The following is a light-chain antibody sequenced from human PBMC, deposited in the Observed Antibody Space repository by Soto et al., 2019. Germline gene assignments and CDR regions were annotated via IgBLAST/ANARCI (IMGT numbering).Light chain of an antibody. J-gene: IGKJ3*01. CDR3: QQYETYSGT. CDR1: QIINTW. CDR2: RAS. V-gene: IGKV1-5*03. Sequence: DIQMTQSPSFLSASVGDRVTITCRASQIINTWLAWYQQKPGKAPKLVIYRASNLVNGVPSRFSGSGSGTEFTLTISSLQPDDFSIYYCQQYETYSGTFGPGTKVDL.